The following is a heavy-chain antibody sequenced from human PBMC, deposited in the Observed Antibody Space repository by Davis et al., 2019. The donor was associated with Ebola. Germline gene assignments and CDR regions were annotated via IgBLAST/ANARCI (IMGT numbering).Heavy chain of an antibody. J-gene: IGHJ4*02. CDR2: INGDRGRI. V-gene: IGHV3-43*02. D-gene: IGHD1-26*01. CDR1: GFTFGDYT. CDR3: AKAKFSGSALIGH. Sequence: PGGSLRLSCATSGFTFGDYTMHWVRQAPGKGLEWVSFINGDRGRIDYADSEKGRFTISGDNSKNSLYLQMNSLTTEDTALYFCAKAKFSGSALIGHWGQGTLVTVSS.